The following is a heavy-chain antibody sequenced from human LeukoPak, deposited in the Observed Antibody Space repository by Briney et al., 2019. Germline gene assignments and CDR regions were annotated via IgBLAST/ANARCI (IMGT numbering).Heavy chain of an antibody. CDR3: ASLSGYDLGGLNY. V-gene: IGHV3-21*01. CDR1: GFSFSTYS. CDR2: ISSSSSYI. D-gene: IGHD5-12*01. Sequence: GGSLRLSCAASGFSFSTYSMNWVRQAPGKGLEWVSSISSSSSYIYYADSVKGRFTISRDNAKNSLYLQMNSLRAEDTAVYYCASLSGYDLGGLNYWGQGTLVTVSS. J-gene: IGHJ4*02.